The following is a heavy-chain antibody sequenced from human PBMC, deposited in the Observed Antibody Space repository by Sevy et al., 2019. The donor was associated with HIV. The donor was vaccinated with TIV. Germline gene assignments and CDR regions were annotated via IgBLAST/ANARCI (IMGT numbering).Heavy chain of an antibody. D-gene: IGHD3-22*01. Sequence: GGSLRLSCAASGFTFSNAWMSWVRQAPGKGLEWVGGIKSNTDGGTTDYPEPVKGRITISRDDSKNTQYLQMNSLKTEDTAVYDCTTEPYDSSGYYQTVDYWGQGTLVTVSS. CDR3: TTEPYDSSGYYQTVDY. V-gene: IGHV3-15*01. CDR1: GFTFSNAW. J-gene: IGHJ4*02. CDR2: IKSNTDGGTT.